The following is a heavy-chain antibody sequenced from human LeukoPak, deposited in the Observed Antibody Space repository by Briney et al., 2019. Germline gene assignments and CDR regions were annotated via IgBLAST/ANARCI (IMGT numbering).Heavy chain of an antibody. J-gene: IGHJ3*02. D-gene: IGHD3-22*01. V-gene: IGHV4-61*02. CDR2: IYTSGST. Sequence: SETLSLTCTVSGGSISSGSYYWSWIRQPAGKGLEWIGRIYTSGSTNYNPSLKSRVTISVDTSKNQFSLKLSSVTAADTAVYYCARTWIVVVMGACDIWGQGTMVTVSS. CDR1: GGSISSGSYY. CDR3: ARTWIVVVMGACDI.